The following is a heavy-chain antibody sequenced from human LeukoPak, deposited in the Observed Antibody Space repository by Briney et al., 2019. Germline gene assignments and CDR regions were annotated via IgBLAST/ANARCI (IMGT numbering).Heavy chain of an antibody. CDR3: ARGGHDYVWGSYLPFDY. D-gene: IGHD3-16*02. J-gene: IGHJ4*02. CDR2: IYHSGST. CDR1: GGSISSGGYS. V-gene: IGHV4-30-2*01. Sequence: SETLSLTCAVSGGSISSGGYSWSWIRQPPGKGLEWIGYIYHSGSTYYNPSLKSRVTISADRSKNQFSLKLSSVTAADTAVYYCARGGHDYVWGSYLPFDYWGQGTLVTVSS.